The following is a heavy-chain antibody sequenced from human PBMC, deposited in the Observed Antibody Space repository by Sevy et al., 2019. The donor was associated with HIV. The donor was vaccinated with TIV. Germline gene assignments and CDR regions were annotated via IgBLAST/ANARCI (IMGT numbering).Heavy chain of an antibody. J-gene: IGHJ4*02. D-gene: IGHD1-1*01. V-gene: IGHV3-23*01. CDR2: ISSEGSTT. CDR1: GFTFSRYV. CDR3: ATRSLNSGPYFDP. Sequence: GGSLRLSCAASGFTFSRYVMNWVRQAPGKGLEWVSVISSEGSTTYYADAMKGRFTISMDNSKSTLYLQMNSLRAEDTAVYYCATRSLNSGPYFDPWGQGTLVTVSS.